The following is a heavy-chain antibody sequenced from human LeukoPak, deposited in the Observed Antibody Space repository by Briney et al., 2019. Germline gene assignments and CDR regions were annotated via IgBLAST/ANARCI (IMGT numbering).Heavy chain of an antibody. Sequence: GGSLRLSCAASGFTFSSYAMSWVRQAPGKGLEWVSAISGSGGSTYYADSVKGRFTISRDNSKNTLYLQMNSLRAEDTAVYYCAKDNVRVPAAIILGVWGQGTLVTASS. V-gene: IGHV3-23*01. CDR2: ISGSGGST. D-gene: IGHD2-2*01. CDR1: GFTFSSYA. J-gene: IGHJ4*02. CDR3: AKDNVRVPAAIILGV.